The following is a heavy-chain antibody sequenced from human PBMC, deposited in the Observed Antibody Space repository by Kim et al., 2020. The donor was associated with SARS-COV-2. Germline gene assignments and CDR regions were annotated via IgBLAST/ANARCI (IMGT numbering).Heavy chain of an antibody. D-gene: IGHD1-26*01. Sequence: SLRLSCAASGFTFDDYAMHWVRQAPGKGLELVSGISWNSGSIGYSDSVKGRFTISRDNAKNSLYLQMNSLRAEDTAVYYCAKLHSGSYSGVDFWGQGTLVTVSS. J-gene: IGHJ4*02. CDR2: ISWNSGSI. V-gene: IGHV3-9*01. CDR3: AKLHSGSYSGVDF. CDR1: GFTFDDYA.